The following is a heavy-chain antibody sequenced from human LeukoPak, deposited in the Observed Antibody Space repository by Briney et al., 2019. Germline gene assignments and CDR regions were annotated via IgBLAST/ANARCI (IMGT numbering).Heavy chain of an antibody. CDR1: GFTFSSYA. J-gene: IGHJ4*02. CDR3: ARIGYSSSSFDY. Sequence: GGSLRLSCAASGFTFSSYAMSWVRQAPGKGLEWVSVISGSGDNTDYADSVKGRFTISRDNSKNTLYLQMNSPGAEDTAVYYCARIGYSSSSFDYWGQGTLVTVPS. D-gene: IGHD6-6*01. V-gene: IGHV3-23*01. CDR2: ISGSGDNT.